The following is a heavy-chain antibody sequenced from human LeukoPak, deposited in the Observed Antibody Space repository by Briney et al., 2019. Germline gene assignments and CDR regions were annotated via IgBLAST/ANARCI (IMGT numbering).Heavy chain of an antibody. J-gene: IGHJ4*02. CDR3: ASATIFGVVPDYFDY. Sequence: PSETLSLTCTISGSSISSTYHWGWIRQPPGKGLECIGTMSQSGSTYYNPSLKSRVTVSLDTSKSQLSLHLSSVTAADTAVYYFASATIFGVVPDYFDYWGQGTLVTVSS. V-gene: IGHV4-38-2*02. D-gene: IGHD3-3*01. CDR1: GSSISSTYH. CDR2: MSQSGST.